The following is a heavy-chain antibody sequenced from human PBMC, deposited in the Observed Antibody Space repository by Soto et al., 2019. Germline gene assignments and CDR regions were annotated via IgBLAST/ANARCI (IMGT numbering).Heavy chain of an antibody. D-gene: IGHD3-22*01. CDR3: ARVTVQNYYDSSGYLVWFDP. CDR2: IYYSGST. J-gene: IGHJ5*02. Sequence: TLSLPCTVSGGSISSGGFYWSWIRQHPGKGLEWIGYIYYSGSTYYNPSLKSRVTISVDTSKNQFSLKLSSVTAADTAVYYCARVTVQNYYDSSGYLVWFDPWGQGTLVTVSS. V-gene: IGHV4-31*03. CDR1: GGSISSGGFY.